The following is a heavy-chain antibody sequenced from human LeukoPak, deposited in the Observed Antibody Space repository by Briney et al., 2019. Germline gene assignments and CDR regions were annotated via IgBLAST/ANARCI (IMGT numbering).Heavy chain of an antibody. CDR3: ARDPGTVADPYFDY. V-gene: IGHV3-23*01. J-gene: IGHJ4*02. CDR2: ISGDGDST. CDR1: GFFFRNYA. Sequence: GGSLRLSCAASGFFFRNYAMHWVRQTPGKGLEWVSGISGDGDSTFYADSVKGRFTISRDNANNSLYLQMNSLRDEDTAVYYCARDPGTVADPYFDYWGQGSLVTVSS. D-gene: IGHD6-19*01.